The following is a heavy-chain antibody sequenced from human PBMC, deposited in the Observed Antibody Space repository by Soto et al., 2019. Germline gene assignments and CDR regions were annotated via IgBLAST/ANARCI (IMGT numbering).Heavy chain of an antibody. J-gene: IGHJ6*02. V-gene: IGHV1-69*12. Sequence: QVQLVQSGAEVKKPGSSVKVSCTSSGGTFSNYGFSWVRQAPGQGLACMGVIVPIFGAEHPQKFQGRVTITADESTNTVLMELRGLRSADTAVYYCARGGSDYEGIGGYQGHVWGQGTTVTVSS. CDR1: GGTFSNYG. D-gene: IGHD3-22*01. CDR3: ARGGSDYEGIGGYQGHV. CDR2: IVPIFGA.